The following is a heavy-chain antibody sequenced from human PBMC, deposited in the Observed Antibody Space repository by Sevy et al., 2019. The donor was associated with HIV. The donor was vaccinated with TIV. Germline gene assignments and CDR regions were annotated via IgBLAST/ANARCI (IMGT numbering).Heavy chain of an antibody. V-gene: IGHV1-2*02. Sequence: ASVKVSCKASGYTFTDYYIHWVRQAPGQGLEWMGWINPHSGGTNFAQKFQGRVTMTRDTSISTAYLDLSRLRSDDTAIYYCARGDSLEVPAATVDYWGQGTLVTVSS. CDR2: INPHSGGT. J-gene: IGHJ4*02. CDR3: ARGDSLEVPAATVDY. D-gene: IGHD2-2*01. CDR1: GYTFTDYY.